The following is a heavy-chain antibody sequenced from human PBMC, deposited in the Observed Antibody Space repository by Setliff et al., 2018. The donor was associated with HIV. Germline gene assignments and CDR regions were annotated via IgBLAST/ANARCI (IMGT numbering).Heavy chain of an antibody. D-gene: IGHD6-13*01. CDR3: AHTSYSSSWFLYFQH. CDR1: GFSLSTFGVG. CDR2: IYWDDDQ. V-gene: IGHV2-5*02. Sequence: SGPTLVNPTQTLTLTCTFSGFSLSTFGVGVAWIRQPPGKAPEWLALIYWDDDQRFSPSLKSRLTITKDTSKNQVVLTMTNMDPVDTATYYCAHTSYSSSWFLYFQHWGPGTLVTVSS. J-gene: IGHJ1*01.